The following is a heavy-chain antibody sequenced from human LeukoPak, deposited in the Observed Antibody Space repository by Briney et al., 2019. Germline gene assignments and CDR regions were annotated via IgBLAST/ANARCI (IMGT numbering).Heavy chain of an antibody. V-gene: IGHV3-30-3*02. D-gene: IGHD2-15*01. J-gene: IGHJ4*02. CDR1: GFTFSSYA. Sequence: GGSLRLSCAASGFTFSSYAMHWVRQAPGKGLEWVAVISYDGSNKYYADSVKGRFTISRDNSRNTLYLQMSSLRAEDTAVYYCAKRSGDSYFLDSWGQGTLVTVSS. CDR3: AKRSGDSYFLDS. CDR2: ISYDGSNK.